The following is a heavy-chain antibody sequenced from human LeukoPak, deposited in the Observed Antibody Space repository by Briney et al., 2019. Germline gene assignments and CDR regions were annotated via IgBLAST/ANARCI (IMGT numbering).Heavy chain of an antibody. D-gene: IGHD5-24*01. Sequence: GGSLRLSCAASGFTFSDYSMSWIRQAPGKGLEWVSYISTTRSTISYADSVKGRFTISRDNAKNSLYLQMNSLRAEDTALYYCAKDTRRDGYNFGYWGQGTLVTVSS. CDR2: ISTTRSTI. V-gene: IGHV3-11*01. CDR1: GFTFSDYS. J-gene: IGHJ4*02. CDR3: AKDTRRDGYNFGY.